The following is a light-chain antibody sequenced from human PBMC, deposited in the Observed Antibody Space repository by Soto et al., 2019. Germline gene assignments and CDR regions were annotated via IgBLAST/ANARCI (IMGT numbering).Light chain of an antibody. CDR2: GAS. V-gene: IGKV3-20*01. J-gene: IGKJ2*01. CDR1: QSVSNSF. Sequence: EIVLTQSPGTLSLSPGERATLSCRASQSVSNSFLAWYQQKPGQAPRLLIYGASSRATGIPDRFSGSGSGTDFTLTTSRLEPEDFAVYYCQQYGSSPRTFGQGTKLEIK. CDR3: QQYGSSPRT.